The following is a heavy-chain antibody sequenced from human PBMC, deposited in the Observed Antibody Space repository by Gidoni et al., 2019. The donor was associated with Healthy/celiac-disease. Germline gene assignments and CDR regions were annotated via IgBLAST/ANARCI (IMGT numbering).Heavy chain of an antibody. CDR3: AKDKNYYDSSGYPTYYFDY. V-gene: IGHV3-43D*03. J-gene: IGHJ4*02. CDR1: GFTFDDYD. CDR2: ISWDGGST. D-gene: IGHD3-22*01. Sequence: EVQLVESGGVVVQPGGSLRLSCAASGFTFDDYDMHWVRQAPGKGLEWVSLISWDGGSTYYADSVKGRFTISRDNSKNSLYLQMNSLRAEDTALYYCAKDKNYYDSSGYPTYYFDYWGQGTLVTVSS.